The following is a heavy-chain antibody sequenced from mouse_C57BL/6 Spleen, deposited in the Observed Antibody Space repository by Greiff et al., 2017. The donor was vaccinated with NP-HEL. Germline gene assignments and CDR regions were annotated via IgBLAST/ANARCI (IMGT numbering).Heavy chain of an antibody. CDR3: ARGPYYYGSSPYWYFDV. V-gene: IGHV1-61*01. Sequence: QVQLQQPGAELVRPGSSVKLSCKASGYTFTSYWMDWVKQRPGQGLEWIGNIYPSDSETHYNQKFKDKATLTVDKSSSTAYMQLSSLTSEDSAVYYCARGPYYYGSSPYWYFDVWGTGTTVTVSS. D-gene: IGHD1-1*01. CDR1: GYTFTSYW. J-gene: IGHJ1*03. CDR2: IYPSDSET.